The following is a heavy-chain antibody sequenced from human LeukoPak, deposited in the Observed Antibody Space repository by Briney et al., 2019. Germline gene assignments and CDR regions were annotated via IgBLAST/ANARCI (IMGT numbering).Heavy chain of an antibody. CDR1: GFMFSRYA. Sequence: GGSLRLSCAASGFMFSRYAMHWVRQAPGKGLEWVAVTSSDGNNKHYADSVKGRFTISRDNSKNTLYLQMNSLRAEDTGVFYCAKERVDGDYVYYYYGMDVWGQETTVTVS. CDR2: TSSDGNNK. V-gene: IGHV3-30*18. J-gene: IGHJ6*02. CDR3: AKERVDGDYVYYYYGMDV. D-gene: IGHD4-17*01.